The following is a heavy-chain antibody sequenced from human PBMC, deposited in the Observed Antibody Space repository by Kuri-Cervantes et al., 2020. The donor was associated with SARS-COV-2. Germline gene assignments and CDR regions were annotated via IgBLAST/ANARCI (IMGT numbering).Heavy chain of an antibody. Sequence: ESLKISCAASGFTFSSYAMSWVRQAPGKGLEWVSAISGSGGSTYYADSVKGRFTISRDNSKNTLYLQMNSLRAEDTAVYYCAKDLGGYVGYWGQGTLVTVSS. D-gene: IGHD3-22*01. CDR3: AKDLGGYVGY. CDR2: ISGSGGST. CDR1: GFTFSSYA. J-gene: IGHJ4*02. V-gene: IGHV3-23*01.